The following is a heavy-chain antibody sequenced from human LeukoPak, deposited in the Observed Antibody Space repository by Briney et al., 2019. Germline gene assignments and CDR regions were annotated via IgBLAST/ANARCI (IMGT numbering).Heavy chain of an antibody. J-gene: IGHJ4*02. D-gene: IGHD1-26*01. CDR3: ARHGSHTPVGY. CDR1: GGSISSYY. Sequence: TSETLSLTCSVSGGSISSYYWSWIRQPPGKGLEWIGYIYDSGSTNYNPSLKSRVTISVDTSKNQSSLKLSSVTAADTAVYYCARHGSHTPVGYWGQGTLVTVSS. CDR2: IYDSGST. V-gene: IGHV4-59*08.